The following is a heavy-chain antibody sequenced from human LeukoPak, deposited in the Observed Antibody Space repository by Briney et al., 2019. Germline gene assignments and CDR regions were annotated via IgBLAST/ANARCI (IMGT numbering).Heavy chain of an antibody. Sequence: GGSLRLSCAASGFTFSSYAMSWVRQAPGKGLEWVSAISGSGGSTYYADSVKGRFTISRDNSKNTLYLQMNSLRAEDTAVYYCARDPTPLGYHYYGMDVWSQGTTVTVSS. V-gene: IGHV3-23*01. J-gene: IGHJ6*02. CDR1: GFTFSSYA. CDR2: ISGSGGST. D-gene: IGHD7-27*01. CDR3: ARDPTPLGYHYYGMDV.